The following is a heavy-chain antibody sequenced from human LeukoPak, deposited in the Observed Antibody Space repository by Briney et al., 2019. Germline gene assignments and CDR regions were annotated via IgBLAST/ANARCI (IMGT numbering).Heavy chain of an antibody. CDR3: AYYYDSSGYFY. J-gene: IGHJ4*02. D-gene: IGHD3-22*01. CDR2: ISGSGGST. V-gene: IGHV3-23*01. Sequence: GGSLRLSCAASGFTFSSYAMSWVRQAPGKGLEWVSAISGSGGSTYYADSVKGRFTISRDNSKNTLYLQMNSLRAEDTAVYYGAYYYDSSGYFYGDQGTLVTVSS. CDR1: GFTFSSYA.